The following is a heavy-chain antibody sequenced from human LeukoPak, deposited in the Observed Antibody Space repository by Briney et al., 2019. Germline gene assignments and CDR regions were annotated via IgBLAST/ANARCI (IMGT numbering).Heavy chain of an antibody. V-gene: IGHV4-4*07. Sequence: SETLSLTCTVSGGSISSYCWSWIRQPAGKGLDWIGRIYTSGSTNYNLSLKSRVTMSVDTSKNQFSLKLSSVTAADTAVYYCAREGTYYYDSSGYHAFDIWGQGTMVTVSS. D-gene: IGHD3-22*01. J-gene: IGHJ3*02. CDR2: IYTSGST. CDR3: AREGTYYYDSSGYHAFDI. CDR1: GGSISSYC.